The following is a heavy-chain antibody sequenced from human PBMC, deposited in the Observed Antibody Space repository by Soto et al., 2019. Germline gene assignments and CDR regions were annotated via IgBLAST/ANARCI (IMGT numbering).Heavy chain of an antibody. D-gene: IGHD2-2*01. CDR1: GYSFTSYW. CDR2: IYPGDSHT. Sequence: HGESLKISCKGSGYSFTSYWIGWVRQMPGKGLEWMGIIYPGDSHTRYSPSFQGQVTISADKSISTAYLQWSSLKASDTAMYYCARRCSSTSCYPLSGYYGMDVWGQGTSVTVSS. J-gene: IGHJ6*02. V-gene: IGHV5-51*01. CDR3: ARRCSSTSCYPLSGYYGMDV.